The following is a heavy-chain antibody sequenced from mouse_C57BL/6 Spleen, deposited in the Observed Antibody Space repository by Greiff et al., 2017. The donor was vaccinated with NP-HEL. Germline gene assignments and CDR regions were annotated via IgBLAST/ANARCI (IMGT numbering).Heavy chain of an antibody. CDR3: ARCPLRGGYFDV. J-gene: IGHJ1*03. CDR1: GYAFSSSW. Sequence: VQLVESGPELVKPGASVKISCKASGYAFSSSWMNWVKQRPGKGLEWIGRIYPGDGDTNYNGKFKGKATLTADKSSSTAYMQLSSLTSEDSAVYFCARCPLRGGYFDVWGTGTTVTVSS. CDR2: IYPGDGDT. V-gene: IGHV1-82*01. D-gene: IGHD1-1*01.